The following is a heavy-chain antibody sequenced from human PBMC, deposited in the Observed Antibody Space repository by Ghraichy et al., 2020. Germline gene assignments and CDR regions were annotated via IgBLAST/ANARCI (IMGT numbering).Heavy chain of an antibody. D-gene: IGHD6-19*01. J-gene: IGHJ4*02. CDR2: IIPMYGVA. Sequence: SVKVSCKASGGTLDIYALNWVRQAPGQGLEWMGWIIPMYGVAKYAQRFQGRLTITADKSTTTVYMELSSLRSEDTAVYYCARVTSVAVAGTFDYWGPGTLVTVAS. CDR3: ARVTSVAVAGTFDY. CDR1: GGTLDIYA. V-gene: IGHV1-69*10.